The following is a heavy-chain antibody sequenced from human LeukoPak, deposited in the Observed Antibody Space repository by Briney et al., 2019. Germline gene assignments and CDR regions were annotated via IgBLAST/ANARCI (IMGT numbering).Heavy chain of an antibody. V-gene: IGHV1-69*13. CDR2: IIPIFGTA. Sequence: ASVKVSCKASGGTFSSYAISWVRQAPGQGLEWMGGIIPIFGTANYAQKFQGRATITADESTSTAYMELSSLRSEDTAVYYCARNDPYGSGSYDYYYYGMDVWGKGTTVTVSS. J-gene: IGHJ6*04. CDR1: GGTFSSYA. D-gene: IGHD3-10*01. CDR3: ARNDPYGSGSYDYYYYGMDV.